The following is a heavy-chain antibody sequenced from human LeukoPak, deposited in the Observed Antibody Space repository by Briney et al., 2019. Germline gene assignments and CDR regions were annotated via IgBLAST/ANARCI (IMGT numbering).Heavy chain of an antibody. CDR3: ARANAERYSPSSGMDV. D-gene: IGHD5-18*01. J-gene: IGHJ6*02. CDR1: GYTFTGYY. Sequence: ASVKVSCKASGYTFTGYYMHWVRQAPGQGLEWMGWINPNSGGTNYAQKFQGRVTMTRNTSISTAYMELSSLRSEDTAVYYCARANAERYSPSSGMDVWGQGTTVTVSS. V-gene: IGHV1-2*02. CDR2: INPNSGGT.